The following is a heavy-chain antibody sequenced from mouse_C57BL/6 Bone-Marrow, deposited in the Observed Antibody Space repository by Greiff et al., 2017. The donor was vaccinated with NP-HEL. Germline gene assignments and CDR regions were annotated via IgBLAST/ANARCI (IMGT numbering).Heavy chain of an antibody. D-gene: IGHD1-1*02. V-gene: IGHV5-12*01. J-gene: IGHJ3*01. CDR1: GFTFSDYY. Sequence: DVHLVESGGGLVQPGGSLKLSCAASGFTFSDYYMYWVRQTPEKRLEWVAYISNGGGSTYYPDTVKGRFTISRDNAKNTLYLQMSRLKSEDTAMYYCARHNYGAFAYWGQGTLVTVSA. CDR2: ISNGGGST. CDR3: ARHNYGAFAY.